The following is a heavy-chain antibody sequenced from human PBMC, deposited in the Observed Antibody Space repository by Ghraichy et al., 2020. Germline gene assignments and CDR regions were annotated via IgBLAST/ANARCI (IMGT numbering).Heavy chain of an antibody. D-gene: IGHD4-23*01. J-gene: IGHJ6*02. Sequence: SQTLSLTCAISGDSVSSNSAAWNWIRQYPSRGLEWLGRTYYRSKWYNDYAVSVKSRISINPDTSKNQFSLQLNSVTPEDTAVYYCARDHNSPQTTVVTPGSYYYGMDVWGQGTTVTVSS. CDR1: GDSVSSNSAA. CDR3: ARDHNSPQTTVVTPGSYYYGMDV. CDR2: TYYRSKWYN. V-gene: IGHV6-1*01.